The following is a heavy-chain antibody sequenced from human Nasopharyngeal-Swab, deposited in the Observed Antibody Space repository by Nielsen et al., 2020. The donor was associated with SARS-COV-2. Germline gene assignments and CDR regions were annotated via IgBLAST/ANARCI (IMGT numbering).Heavy chain of an antibody. CDR3: ARGGSSWYIDYYGMDV. Sequence: SETLSLICTVSGGSISSSSYYWGWIRQPPGKGLEWIGSIYYSGSTYYNPSLKSRVTISVDTSKNQFSLKLSSVTAADTAVYYCARGGSSWYIDYYGMDVWGQGTTVTVSS. D-gene: IGHD6-13*01. CDR1: GGSISSSSYY. CDR2: IYYSGST. V-gene: IGHV4-39*07. J-gene: IGHJ6*02.